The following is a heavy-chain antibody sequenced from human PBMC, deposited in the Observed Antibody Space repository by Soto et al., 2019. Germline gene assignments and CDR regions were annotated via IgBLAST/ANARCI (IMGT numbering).Heavy chain of an antibody. Sequence: ASVKVSCKASGYTFTGYYMHWVRQAPGQGLEWMGWINPNSGGTNYAQKFQGWVTMTRDTSISTAYMELSRLRSDDTAAYYCARSYGSGSYWWFDPWGQGTLVTVSS. CDR1: GYTFTGYY. D-gene: IGHD3-10*01. V-gene: IGHV1-2*04. CDR2: INPNSGGT. CDR3: ARSYGSGSYWWFDP. J-gene: IGHJ5*02.